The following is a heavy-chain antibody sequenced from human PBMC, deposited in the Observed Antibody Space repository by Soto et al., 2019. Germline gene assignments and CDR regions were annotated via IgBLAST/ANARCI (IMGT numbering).Heavy chain of an antibody. CDR3: ARVGVGLAAPRVWPY. Sequence: XSVKVSCKASVYSFTGYYMHWVRQAPGQGLEWMGIINPSGGSTSYAQKFQGRVTMTRDTSTSTVYMELSSLRSEDTAVFYCARVGVGLAAPRVWPYWGQGTPVTVSS. J-gene: IGHJ4*02. V-gene: IGHV1-46*01. CDR1: VYSFTGYY. CDR2: INPSGGST. D-gene: IGHD3-16*01.